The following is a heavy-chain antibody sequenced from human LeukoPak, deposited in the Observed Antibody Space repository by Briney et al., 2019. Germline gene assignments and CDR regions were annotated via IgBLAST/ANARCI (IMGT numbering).Heavy chain of an antibody. J-gene: IGHJ4*02. D-gene: IGHD1-26*01. CDR1: GFTFSSNY. CDR3: ARVDSGSYFNYYFDS. CDR2: IYSGGST. Sequence: GGSLRLSCAASGFTFSSNYMSWVRQAPGKGLEWVSIIYSGGSTYYADSVKGRFAISRDNSKNTLYLQMNSLRAEDTAVYYCARVDSGSYFNYYFDSWGQGTLVTVSS. V-gene: IGHV3-53*01.